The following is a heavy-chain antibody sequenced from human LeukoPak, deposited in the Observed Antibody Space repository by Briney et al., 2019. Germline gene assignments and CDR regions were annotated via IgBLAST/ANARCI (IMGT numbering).Heavy chain of an antibody. V-gene: IGHV4-38-2*02. CDR2: IYHSGST. CDR3: ARDGSGSYWDYYYYYMDV. Sequence: PSETLSLTCTVSGYSISSGYYWGWIRPPPGKGLEWIGSIYHSGSTYYKPSLKSRVTISVDTSKNQFSLKLSSVTAADTAVYYCARDGSGSYWDYYYYYMDVWGKGTTVTISS. J-gene: IGHJ6*03. D-gene: IGHD1-26*01. CDR1: GYSISSGYY.